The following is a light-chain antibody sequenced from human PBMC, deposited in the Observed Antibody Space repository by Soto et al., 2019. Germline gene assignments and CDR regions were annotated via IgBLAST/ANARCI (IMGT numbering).Light chain of an antibody. CDR2: VAS. J-gene: IGKJ1*01. CDR1: QAIRND. CDR3: QQYNSYPWT. V-gene: IGKV1-17*01. Sequence: IQMTQSPSSLSASVGDRVTITCRASQAIRNDVGWYQQKPGKDPKRLIYVASRLESGVPSRFSGSGFGTEFTLTISSLQPDDFATYYCQQYNSYPWTFGQGTKVDIK.